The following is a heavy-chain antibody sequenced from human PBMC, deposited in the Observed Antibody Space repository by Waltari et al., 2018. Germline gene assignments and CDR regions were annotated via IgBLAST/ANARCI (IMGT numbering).Heavy chain of an antibody. CDR2: ISDAGGII. CDR1: GIPFSTYV. Sequence: QLFWSGSGPVECAIYLGLWCTASGIPFSTYVMNWVRQAPGKGLEWVYSISDAGGIINYADSVKVRFTISRYNSKNTLYLQMNSLRADDTALYYCARGSGVDSWGQGTLVTVSS. J-gene: IGHJ4*02. D-gene: IGHD7-27*01. V-gene: IGHV3-23*01. CDR3: ARGSGVDS.